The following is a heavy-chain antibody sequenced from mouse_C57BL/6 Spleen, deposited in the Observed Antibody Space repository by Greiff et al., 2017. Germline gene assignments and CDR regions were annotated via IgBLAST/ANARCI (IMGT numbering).Heavy chain of an antibody. CDR3: ASSSYYGSRGYFDY. Sequence: QVQLQQSGPELVKPGASVKISCKASGYAFSSSWMNWVKQRPGKGLEWIGRIYPGDGDTNYNGKFKGKATLTADKSSSTAYMQLSSLTSEDSAVYFCASSSYYGSRGYFDYWGQGTTLTVSS. CDR2: IYPGDGDT. V-gene: IGHV1-82*01. J-gene: IGHJ2*01. D-gene: IGHD1-1*01. CDR1: GYAFSSSW.